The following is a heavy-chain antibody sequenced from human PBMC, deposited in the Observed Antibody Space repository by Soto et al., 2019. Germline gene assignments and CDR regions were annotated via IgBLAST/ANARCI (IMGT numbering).Heavy chain of an antibody. J-gene: IGHJ6*02. Sequence: GESLKISCKGSGYSFTGYWISWVRQMPGKGLEWMGRIDPSDSYTNYSPSFQGHVTISADKSISTAYLQWSSLKASDTAMYYCARNRRADYYYYGMDVWGQGTTVTVSS. V-gene: IGHV5-10-1*01. CDR1: GYSFTGYW. CDR2: IDPSDSYT. CDR3: ARNRRADYYYYGMDV. D-gene: IGHD1-1*01.